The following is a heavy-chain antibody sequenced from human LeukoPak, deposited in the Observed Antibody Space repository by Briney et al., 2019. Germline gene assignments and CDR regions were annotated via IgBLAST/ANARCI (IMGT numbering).Heavy chain of an antibody. CDR1: GYTLTKYG. D-gene: IGHD3-3*01. CDR3: ARDPRMTSYGVVMIENGFDP. Sequence: AAVPVSFLPSGYTLTKYGICRVRPAPGHGRAWMGWTYVYNGNKNCAQKRQSRVTRTTDTSRSTAYMELRMQISDETAVYYCARDPRMTSYGVVMIENGFDPWGQGTLVTVSS. V-gene: IGHV1-18*01. CDR2: TYVYNGNK. J-gene: IGHJ5*02.